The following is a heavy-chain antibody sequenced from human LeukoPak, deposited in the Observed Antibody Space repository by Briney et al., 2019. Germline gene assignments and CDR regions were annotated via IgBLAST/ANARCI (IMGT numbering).Heavy chain of an antibody. CDR3: ARESYYDSSGYSHDAFDI. D-gene: IGHD3-22*01. Sequence: SETLSLTCTVSGGSISSSSYYWAWIRQPPGKGLGWIGSIYYSGNTYYKSSLKSRVTIAVDTSKNQFSLKLNSVTAADTAVYYCARESYYDSSGYSHDAFDIWGKGTTVTVSS. CDR2: IYYSGNT. J-gene: IGHJ3*02. CDR1: GGSISSSSYY. V-gene: IGHV4-39*07.